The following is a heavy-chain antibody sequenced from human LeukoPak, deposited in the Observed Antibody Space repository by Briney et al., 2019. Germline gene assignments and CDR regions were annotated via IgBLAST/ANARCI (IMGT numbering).Heavy chain of an antibody. J-gene: IGHJ4*02. CDR1: GFTFSTYW. D-gene: IGHD3-9*01. CDR2: IKPDGSDK. V-gene: IGHV3-7*01. CDR3: AIRYSGY. Sequence: LPGGSLRLTCVGSGFTFSTYWMTWVRQAPGKGLEWVANIKPDGSDKYFVDSVKGRFTISRDNSQNSLYLQMNSLRAEDTAVYYCAIRYSGYWGQGTLVTVSS.